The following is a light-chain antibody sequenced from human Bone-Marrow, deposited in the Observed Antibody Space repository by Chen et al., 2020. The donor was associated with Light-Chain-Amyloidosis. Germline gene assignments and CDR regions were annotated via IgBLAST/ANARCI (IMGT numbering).Light chain of an antibody. CDR3: QTWDSSTML. V-gene: IGLV3-1*01. CDR2: QDD. CDR1: NLEDKY. Sequence: SYEVTQPPSVSVSPGQTASIPCSGNNLEDKYVSWYQQKTGRSPILVIYQDDKRPSGVLGRFSGSSTGNTATLTISGTQAMDEADYYCQTWDSSTMLFGGGTKLIVL. J-gene: IGLJ3*02.